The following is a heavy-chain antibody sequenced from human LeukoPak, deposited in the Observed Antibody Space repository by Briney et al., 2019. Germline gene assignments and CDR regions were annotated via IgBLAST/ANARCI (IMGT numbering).Heavy chain of an antibody. Sequence: GGSLRLSCEVSGFTLSSYEMNWVRQAPGKGLEWVPYISSSGGTIYNADSVKGRFTISRDNAKNSLYLQMNSLRAEDTAVYYCARGVGYCSSSSCPGPDFDHWGQGTLVTVSS. CDR1: GFTLSSYE. V-gene: IGHV3-48*03. CDR2: ISSSGGTI. J-gene: IGHJ4*02. CDR3: ARGVGYCSSSSCPGPDFDH. D-gene: IGHD2-2*01.